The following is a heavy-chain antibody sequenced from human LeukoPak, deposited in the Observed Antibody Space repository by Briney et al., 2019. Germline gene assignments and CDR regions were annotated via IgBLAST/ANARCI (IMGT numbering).Heavy chain of an antibody. CDR1: GFTFSRYW. V-gene: IGHV3-74*01. Sequence: GGSLRLSCAASGFTFSRYWMHWVRQAPGKGLVWVSRINGDGSTTSYADSVKGGFNISRDNAKNTLYLQMNSLRAEATAVYYCATGNYYDSRGYYTFGHWGQGTLVTVSS. CDR3: ATGNYYDSRGYYTFGH. CDR2: INGDGSTT. J-gene: IGHJ1*01. D-gene: IGHD3-22*01.